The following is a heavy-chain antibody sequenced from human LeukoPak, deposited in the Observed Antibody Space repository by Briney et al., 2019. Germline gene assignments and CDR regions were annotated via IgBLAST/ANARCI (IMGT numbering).Heavy chain of an antibody. CDR3: AKDSDELIAAAYNWFDP. CDR1: GFTFRNAW. CDR2: ISGSGGTT. J-gene: IGHJ5*02. D-gene: IGHD6-13*01. Sequence: GGSLRLSCAASGFTFRNAWMSWVRQAPGKGLEWVSGISGSGGTTNYADSVKGRFTISRDNSKNTLYLQMNSLRADDTAIYYCAKDSDELIAAAYNWFDPWGQGTLVTVSS. V-gene: IGHV3-23*01.